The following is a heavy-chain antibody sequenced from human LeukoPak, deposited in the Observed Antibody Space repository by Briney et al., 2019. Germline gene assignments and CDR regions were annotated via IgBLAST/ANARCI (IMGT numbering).Heavy chain of an antibody. J-gene: IGHJ4*02. CDR2: INPHSGGT. CDR3: ARGAGGYSYGFDY. D-gene: IGHD5-18*01. V-gene: IGHV1-2*02. Sequence: ASVTVSCKASGYTFTGYYMHWVRQAPGQGLEWMGWINPHSGGTNYAQKFQGRVTMTRDTSINTAYMELISLSSDDTAVYYCARGAGGYSYGFDYWGQGTLVTVSS. CDR1: GYTFTGYY.